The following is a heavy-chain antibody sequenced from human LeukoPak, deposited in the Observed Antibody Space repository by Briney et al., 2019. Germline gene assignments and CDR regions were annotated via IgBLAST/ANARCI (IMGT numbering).Heavy chain of an antibody. J-gene: IGHJ4*02. CDR2: IIPLFRSA. Sequence: ASVKVSCKASGGTFSTNGLSWVRQAPRQGLEWMGGIIPLFRSANYAQKFQGRVTITSDESTSTGYMELSRLTSEDTAVYYCASEIDIIYSFDYWGRGTLVTVSS. CDR1: GGTFSTNG. CDR3: ASEIDIIYSFDY. V-gene: IGHV1-69*13. D-gene: IGHD2-21*01.